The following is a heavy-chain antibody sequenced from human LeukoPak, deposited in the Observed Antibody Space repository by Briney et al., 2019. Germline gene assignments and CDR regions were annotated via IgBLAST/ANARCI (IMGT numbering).Heavy chain of an antibody. CDR1: GGSISSYY. CDR2: IYYSGST. D-gene: IGHD4-17*01. V-gene: IGHV4-59*12. Sequence: PSETLSLTCTVSGGSISSYYWSWIRQPPGKGLEWIGYIYYSGSTNYNPSLKSRVIISVDRSKNQFSLKLTSVTAADTAMYYCARGGTTVISDAFDLWGQGTMVTASS. CDR3: ARGGTTVISDAFDL. J-gene: IGHJ3*01.